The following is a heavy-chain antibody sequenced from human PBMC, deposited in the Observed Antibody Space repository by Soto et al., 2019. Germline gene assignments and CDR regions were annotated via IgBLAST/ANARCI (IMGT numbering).Heavy chain of an antibody. V-gene: IGHV5-10-1*03. J-gene: IGHJ3*01. CDR3: ARLDGASPDALDF. Sequence: EVQLVQSGAEVKKPGESLKISCKGSGYNLNTFWISWLRQMPGKGLEWMGRIDPSDSYSDYSPSFKGHVSISSDKSVTTAYLTWSSLKASDTAIYYCARLDGASPDALDFWGQGTMVTVSS. D-gene: IGHD2-2*01. CDR2: IDPSDSYS. CDR1: GYNLNTFW.